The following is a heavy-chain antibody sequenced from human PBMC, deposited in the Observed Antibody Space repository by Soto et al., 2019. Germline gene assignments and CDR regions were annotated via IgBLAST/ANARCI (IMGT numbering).Heavy chain of an antibody. D-gene: IGHD2-15*01. CDR1: GGPLSSGSYY. CDR3: ARDTSVGP. V-gene: IGHV4-61*03. CDR2: IYYSGTT. Sequence: SETLSLTCTVSGGPLSSGSYYWSWIRQSPGQGLEWIGYIYYSGTTKYNPSLKSRVTISLDTSKNHFSLKLTSVTAADTAVYYCARDTSVGPWGQGTLVTVSS. J-gene: IGHJ5*02.